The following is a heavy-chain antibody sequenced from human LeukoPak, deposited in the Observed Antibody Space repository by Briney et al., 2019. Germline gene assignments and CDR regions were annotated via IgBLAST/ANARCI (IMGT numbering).Heavy chain of an antibody. CDR2: MSNDGSNK. D-gene: IGHD1-1*01. J-gene: IGHJ4*02. CDR3: ARVGRGTSLDDYFDY. V-gene: IGHV3-30*04. Sequence: GGSLRLSCAASGFTFSYYAMHWVRQAPGKGLEWVAVMSNDGSNKYDADSVKGRFTISRDNSKNTLYLQMNSLRDEDTAVYYCARVGRGTSLDDYFDYWGQGTLVTVSS. CDR1: GFTFSYYA.